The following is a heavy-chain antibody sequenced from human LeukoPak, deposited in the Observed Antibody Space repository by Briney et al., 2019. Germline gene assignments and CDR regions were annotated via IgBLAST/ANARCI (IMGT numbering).Heavy chain of an antibody. J-gene: IGHJ4*02. Sequence: GGSLRLSCAASGFTFSSYSMNWVRQAPGKGLEWVAVISYDGSNKLYADSVKGRFTISRDNSKNTLYLQMNSLRAEDTAVYYCAKGELNPAGGYYFDYWGQGTLVTVSS. CDR3: AKGELNPAGGYYFDY. CDR2: ISYDGSNK. CDR1: GFTFSSYS. D-gene: IGHD2-15*01. V-gene: IGHV3-30*18.